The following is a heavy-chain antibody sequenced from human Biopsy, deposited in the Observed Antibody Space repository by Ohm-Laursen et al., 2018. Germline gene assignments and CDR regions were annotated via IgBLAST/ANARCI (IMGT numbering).Heavy chain of an antibody. CDR1: DVSIRGYY. J-gene: IGHJ3*02. CDR2: VYVGGSN. D-gene: IGHD2-21*01. V-gene: IGHV4-4*07. CDR3: VSIFHTNNERRPFDM. Sequence: GTLSLTCVVSDVSIRGYYWSWVRRPAGRGLEWIGRVYVGGSNNYNPSLRSRVSLSVDTSKNQFSLMLSGVTAADTAVYYCVSIFHTNNERRPFDMWGQGTMVAVSA.